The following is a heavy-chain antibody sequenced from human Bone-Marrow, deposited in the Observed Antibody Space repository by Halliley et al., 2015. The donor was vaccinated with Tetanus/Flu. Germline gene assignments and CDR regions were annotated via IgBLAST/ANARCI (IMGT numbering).Heavy chain of an antibody. D-gene: IGHD2-21*02. Sequence: LRLSCAVYGGSFSGYYWSWIRQPPGKGLEWIGEINHRGSTNYNPSLKSRVTISVDTSKNQFSLKLSSVTAADTAVYYCARGLAYCGGDRSGSFDYWGQGTLVSVSS. CDR3: ARGLAYCGGDRSGSFDY. J-gene: IGHJ4*02. CDR1: GGSFSGYY. V-gene: IGHV4-34*01. CDR2: INHRGST.